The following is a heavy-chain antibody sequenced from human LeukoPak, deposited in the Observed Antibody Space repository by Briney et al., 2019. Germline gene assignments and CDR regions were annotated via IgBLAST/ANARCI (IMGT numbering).Heavy chain of an antibody. J-gene: IGHJ3*02. CDR1: GGSFSGYY. Sequence: SETLSLTCAVYGGSFSGYYWSWIRQPPGKGLEWIGYIYYSGSTNYNPSLKSRVTISVDTSKNQFSLKLSSVTAADTAVYYCARGGYYDSSGYSATYAFDIWGQGTMVTVSS. V-gene: IGHV4-59*01. CDR3: ARGGYYDSSGYSATYAFDI. D-gene: IGHD3-22*01. CDR2: IYYSGST.